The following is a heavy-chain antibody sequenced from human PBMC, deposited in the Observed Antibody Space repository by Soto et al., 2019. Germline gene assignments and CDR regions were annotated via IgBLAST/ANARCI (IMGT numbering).Heavy chain of an antibody. Sequence: GVSLRLSCAASRFSPSPYWIHWVRPVPERGLEWVARLRSDGFGAAYADSGKGRFFISRDIARNTLSLQMNSLRADDTAVYYCARDLGGPDYWGRGTSVTVSS. CDR3: ARDLGGPDY. CDR1: RFSPSPYW. J-gene: IGHJ4*02. D-gene: IGHD3-16*01. CDR2: LRSDGFGA. V-gene: IGHV3-74*03.